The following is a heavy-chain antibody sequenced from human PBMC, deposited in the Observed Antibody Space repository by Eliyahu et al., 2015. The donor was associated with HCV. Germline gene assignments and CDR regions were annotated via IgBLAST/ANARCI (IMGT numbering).Heavy chain of an antibody. CDR3: ASGGGGIAVAGTGGWFDP. Sequence: QVQLQESGPGLVKPSEXLSLTCTVSGASISSYYWSWIRQPPGKGLEWIAYIYYTGSTHYNPALKSXVTMSLDTSKNQLSLKLSSVTAADTAVYYCASGGGGIAVAGTGGWFDPWGQGTLVTVSS. J-gene: IGHJ5*02. V-gene: IGHV4-59*12. CDR2: IYYTGST. D-gene: IGHD6-19*01. CDR1: GASISSYY.